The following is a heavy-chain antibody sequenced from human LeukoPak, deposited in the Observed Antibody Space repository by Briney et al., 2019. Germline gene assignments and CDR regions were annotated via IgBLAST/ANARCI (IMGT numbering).Heavy chain of an antibody. D-gene: IGHD5-18*01. CDR1: GYTFTSFG. V-gene: IGHV1-18*01. CDR2: ISAYNGNT. Sequence: ASVKVSCTASGYTFTSFGISWVRQAPGQGPEWVGWISAYNGNTNYVQNLQGRVTMTTDTSPNTAYMELRSLRSDDTAVYYCARDLGEDTTMIFFDYWGQGTPVTVSS. CDR3: ARDLGEDTTMIFFDY. J-gene: IGHJ4*02.